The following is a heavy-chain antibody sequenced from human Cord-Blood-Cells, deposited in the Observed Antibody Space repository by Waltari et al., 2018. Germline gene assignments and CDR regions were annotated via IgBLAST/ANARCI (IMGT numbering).Heavy chain of an antibody. CDR1: GFTFSSYE. CDR2: ISSSGSTI. V-gene: IGHV3-48*03. J-gene: IGHJ5*02. D-gene: IGHD6-13*01. CDR3: ARLIAAAVFDP. Sequence: EVQLVESGGGLVQPGGSLRLSCAASGFTFSSYEMNWVRQAPGKGLEWVSYISSSGSTIYDADSVKGRFTISRDNAKNSLYLQMNSLRAEDTAVYYCARLIAAAVFDPWGQGTLVTVSS.